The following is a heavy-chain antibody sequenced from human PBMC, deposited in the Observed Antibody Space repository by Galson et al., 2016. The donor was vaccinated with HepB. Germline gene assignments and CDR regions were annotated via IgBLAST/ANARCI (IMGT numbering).Heavy chain of an antibody. CDR3: SRHLTKIIQS. Sequence: ETLSLTCTVSGDSISSSTYYWAWIRQPPGKGLEWIGSFFYGGGTYYNPSLKSRVAISVDTSKNQFSLTLRSVTAADPAVYYCSRHLTKIIQSWGQGTLVTVSS. CDR1: GDSISSSTYY. J-gene: IGHJ5*02. CDR2: FFYGGGT. D-gene: IGHD2-8*01. V-gene: IGHV4-39*01.